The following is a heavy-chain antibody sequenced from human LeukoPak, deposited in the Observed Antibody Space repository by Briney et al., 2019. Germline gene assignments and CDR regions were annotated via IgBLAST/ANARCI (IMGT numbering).Heavy chain of an antibody. CDR3: ARVPMTGYEKQYYFDF. CDR1: GYTFTGYY. Sequence: ASVKVSCKASGYTFTGYYMHWVRQAPGQGLEWMGWINPNSGGTNYAQKFQGRVTMTRDTSISTAYMELSRLRSDDTAVYYCARVPMTGYEKQYYFDFWGQGALVTVSS. V-gene: IGHV1-2*02. D-gene: IGHD3-9*01. CDR2: INPNSGGT. J-gene: IGHJ4*02.